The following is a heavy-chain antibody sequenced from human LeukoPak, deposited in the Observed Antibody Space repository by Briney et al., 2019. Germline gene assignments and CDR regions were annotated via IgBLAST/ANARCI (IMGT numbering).Heavy chain of an antibody. V-gene: IGHV4-39*07. CDR3: ARPTRGEAFDI. CDR1: GDSIRSDRYY. J-gene: IGHJ3*02. D-gene: IGHD3-16*01. Sequence: SETLSLICTVSGDSIRSDRYYWGWIRQPPGKGLEWIGSTSYFGTIFYHPSLKSRVTISVDTSKNQFSLKLSSVTAADTAVYYCARPTRGEAFDIWGQGTMVTVSS. CDR2: TSYFGTI.